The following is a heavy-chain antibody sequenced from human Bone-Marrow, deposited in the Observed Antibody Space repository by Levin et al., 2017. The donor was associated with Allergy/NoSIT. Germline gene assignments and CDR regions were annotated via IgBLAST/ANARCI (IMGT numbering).Heavy chain of an antibody. CDR3: AGPLTENNGYYYFFDY. V-gene: IGHV1-18*01. Sequence: ASVKVSCKASGYSLSIYGITSYGFSWVRQAPGQGLEWMGWIDANSGKKNYAQKFQGRVTMTTDTSTSTAYMELRSLSSDDTAVYYCAGPLTENNGYYYFFDYWGQGTLVTVSS. CDR2: IDANSGKK. J-gene: IGHJ4*02. D-gene: IGHD5-24*01. CDR1: GYSLSIYGITSYG.